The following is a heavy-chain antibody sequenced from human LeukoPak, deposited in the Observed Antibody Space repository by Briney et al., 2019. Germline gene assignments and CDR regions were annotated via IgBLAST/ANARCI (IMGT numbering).Heavy chain of an antibody. D-gene: IGHD3-22*01. J-gene: IGHJ4*02. CDR3: ARMYYYDSSGYGGDY. V-gene: IGHV1-69*04. Sequence: SVKVSCKASGGTFSSYAISWVRQAPGQGLEWMGRIIPILGIANYAQKFQGRVTITADKSTSTAYMELSSLRSEDTAVYYCARMYYYDSSGYGGDYWGQGTLVTVSS. CDR2: IIPILGIA. CDR1: GGTFSSYA.